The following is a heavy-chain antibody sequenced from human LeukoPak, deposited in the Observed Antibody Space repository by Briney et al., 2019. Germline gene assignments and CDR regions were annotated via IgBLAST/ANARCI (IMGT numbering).Heavy chain of an antibody. CDR3: ARDVANYDILTGYYYGMDV. D-gene: IGHD3-9*01. Sequence: GGSLRLSCAASGFTFSSYWMSWVRQAPGKGLEWVANIKQDGSEKYYVDSVKGRFTISRDNAKNSLYLQMNSLRAEDTAVYYCARDVANYDILTGYYYGMDVWGQGTTVTVSS. CDR2: IKQDGSEK. J-gene: IGHJ6*02. V-gene: IGHV3-7*01. CDR1: GFTFSSYW.